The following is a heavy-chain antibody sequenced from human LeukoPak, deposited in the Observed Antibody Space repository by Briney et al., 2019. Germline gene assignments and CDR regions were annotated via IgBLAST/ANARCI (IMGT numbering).Heavy chain of an antibody. V-gene: IGHV1-18*01. CDR1: GYTFTSYG. CDR3: ARDFSKQSRRDLGY. J-gene: IGHJ4*02. Sequence: GASVKVSRKASGYTFTSYGISWVRQAPGQGLEWMGWISAYNGNTNYAQKLQGRVTMTTDTSTSTAYMELRSLRSDDTAVYYCARDFSKQSRRDLGYWGQGTLVTVSS. D-gene: IGHD5-24*01. CDR2: ISAYNGNT.